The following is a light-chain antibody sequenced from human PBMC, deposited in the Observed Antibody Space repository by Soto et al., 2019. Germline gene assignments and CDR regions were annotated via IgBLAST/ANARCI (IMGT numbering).Light chain of an antibody. Sequence: QSVLTQPASVSGSPGQSITISCTGTSSDVGAYNFVSWYQQHPGKVPKLMIFDVSSRPSGVSDRFSGSKSGNTASLTISGLPGGDEGGYYWNLYKSSRTHVFRNWTKVTVL. CDR3: NLYKSSRTHV. CDR2: DVS. CDR1: SSDVGAYNF. V-gene: IGLV2-14*03. J-gene: IGLJ1*01.